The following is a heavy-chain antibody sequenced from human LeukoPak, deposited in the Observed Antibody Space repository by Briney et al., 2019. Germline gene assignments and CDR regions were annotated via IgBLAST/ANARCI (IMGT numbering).Heavy chain of an antibody. CDR1: GNYW. V-gene: IGHV3-74*01. CDR2: INSDGSWT. Sequence: GGSLRLSCAASGNYWMHWVRQVPGKGLVWVSHINSDGSWTSYADSVKGRFTISRDNSRSTLYLQMNSLRPEDTAIYYCAREGYYGSGSPPSLYFDYWGQGTLVTVSS. CDR3: AREGYYGSGSPPSLYFDY. D-gene: IGHD3-10*01. J-gene: IGHJ4*02.